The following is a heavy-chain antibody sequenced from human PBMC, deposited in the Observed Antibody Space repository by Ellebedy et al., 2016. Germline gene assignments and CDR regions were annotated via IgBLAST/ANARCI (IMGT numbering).Heavy chain of an antibody. D-gene: IGHD2-2*01. J-gene: IGHJ5*02. V-gene: IGHV3-74*01. CDR3: ARVAICPACWFDP. Sequence: GGSLRLSCAASGFTFSNFAMTWVRQAPGKGLVWVSRISTDGSSTSYADSVKGRFTISRDNAKNTLYLQMNSLRVDDTAVYYCARVAICPACWFDPWGQGTLVTVSS. CDR1: GFTFSNFA. CDR2: ISTDGSST.